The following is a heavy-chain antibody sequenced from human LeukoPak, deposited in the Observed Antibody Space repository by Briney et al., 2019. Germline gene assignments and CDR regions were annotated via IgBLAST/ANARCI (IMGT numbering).Heavy chain of an antibody. CDR2: IYYSGST. Sequence: PSETLSLTCTVSGGSISSYYWSWIRQPPGKGLEWIGYIYYSGSTNYNPSLKSRVTISVATSKNQFSLKLSSVTAADTAVYYCARVPYGDYVDYWGQGTLVTVSS. CDR1: GGSISSYY. D-gene: IGHD4-17*01. CDR3: ARVPYGDYVDY. V-gene: IGHV4-59*01. J-gene: IGHJ4*02.